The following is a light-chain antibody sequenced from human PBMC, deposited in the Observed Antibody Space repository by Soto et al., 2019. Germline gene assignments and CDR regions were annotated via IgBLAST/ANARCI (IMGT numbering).Light chain of an antibody. V-gene: IGLV3-21*02. Sequence: SYELTQPPSVSVAPGQTATITCGGPNTGSRSVHWYQLKPRQAPVLVVFDDSDRPSGIPERFSGSNSGNTATLTINRVEGGDEADYFCQVWDSNTDHLFGGGTKLTVL. CDR3: QVWDSNTDHL. J-gene: IGLJ2*01. CDR2: DDS. CDR1: NTGSRS.